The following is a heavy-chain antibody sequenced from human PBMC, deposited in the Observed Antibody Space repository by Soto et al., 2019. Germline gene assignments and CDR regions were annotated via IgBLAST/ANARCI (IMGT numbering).Heavy chain of an antibody. D-gene: IGHD3-22*01. Sequence: GGSLRLSCAASGFTFSSYWMSWVRQAPGKGLEWVANIKQDGSEKYYVDSVKGRFTISRDNAKNSLYLQMNSLRAEDTAVYYCARDRGTTYYYDSSGDYWGQGTLVTVAS. V-gene: IGHV3-7*03. CDR2: IKQDGSEK. CDR3: ARDRGTTYYYDSSGDY. J-gene: IGHJ4*02. CDR1: GFTFSSYW.